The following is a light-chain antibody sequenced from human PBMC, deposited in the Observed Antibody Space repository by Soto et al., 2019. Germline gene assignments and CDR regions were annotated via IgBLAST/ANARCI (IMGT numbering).Light chain of an antibody. J-gene: IGKJ3*01. Sequence: DIPLTQSPSFLSASVGDRVTITCRASQGISSYLAWYQQKPGTAPKLLIFAASTLQNGVPSRFSRSGSGTEFPLTTSSLQPEDCATYYCLHLNSYSPDTFGPGTKVDIK. CDR3: LHLNSYSPDT. CDR2: AAS. CDR1: QGISSY. V-gene: IGKV1-9*01.